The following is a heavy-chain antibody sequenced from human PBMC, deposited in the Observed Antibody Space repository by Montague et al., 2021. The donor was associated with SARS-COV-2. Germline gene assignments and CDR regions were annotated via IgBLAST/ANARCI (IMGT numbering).Heavy chain of an antibody. J-gene: IGHJ6*02. V-gene: IGHV4-34*01. CDR1: GGSFSGYY. CDR3: ARVRYYGSGTSLSMDV. CDR2: INHSGST. Sequence: SETLSLTCAVYGGSFSGYYRSWIRQPPGKGLEWIGEINHSGSTNYNPSLKSRVTISVDTSKNQFSLKLGSVSAADTAVYYCARVRYYGSGTSLSMDVWGQGTTVTVSS. D-gene: IGHD3-10*01.